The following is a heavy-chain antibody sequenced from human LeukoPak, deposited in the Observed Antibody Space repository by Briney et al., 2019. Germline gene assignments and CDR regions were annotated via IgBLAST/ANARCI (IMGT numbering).Heavy chain of an antibody. Sequence: GASVKVSCKASGYTFTSYGINWVRQAPGQGLEWMGWISAYNGNTNYAQKLQGRVTMTRDTSTSTAYMELRSLRSDDTAVYYCARGGGSRRDGYIGLLDYWGQGTLVTVSS. CDR2: ISAYNGNT. V-gene: IGHV1-18*01. CDR3: ARGGGSRRDGYIGLLDY. CDR1: GYTFTSYG. J-gene: IGHJ4*02. D-gene: IGHD5-24*01.